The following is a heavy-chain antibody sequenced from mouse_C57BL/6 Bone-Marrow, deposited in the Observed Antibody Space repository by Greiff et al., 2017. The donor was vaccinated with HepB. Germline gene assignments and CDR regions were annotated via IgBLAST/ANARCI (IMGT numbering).Heavy chain of an antibody. CDR1: GYTFTSYW. V-gene: IGHV1-55*01. CDR2: IYPGSGST. J-gene: IGHJ4*01. D-gene: IGHD2-4*01. CDR3: ARIYYDYDGFPMDY. Sequence: QVHVKQPGAELVKPGASVKMSCKASGYTFTSYWITWVKQRPGQGLEWIGDIYPGSGSTNYNEKFKSKATLTVDTSSSTAYMQLSSLTSEDSAVYYCARIYYDYDGFPMDYWGQGTSVTVSS.